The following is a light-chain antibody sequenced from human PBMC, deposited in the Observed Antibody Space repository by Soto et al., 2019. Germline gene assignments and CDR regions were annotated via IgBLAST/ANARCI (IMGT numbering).Light chain of an antibody. J-gene: IGLJ1*01. Sequence: QSVLTQPASVSGSPGQSITISCTGTSNDVGAYIYVSWFQQHTGKAPQFIIYEVSNRPSGVSSRFSGSKSGNTASLTISGLQAEDEADYYCSSYTNNNTLVFGTGTRSPS. V-gene: IGLV2-14*01. CDR1: SNDVGAYIY. CDR2: EVS. CDR3: SSYTNNNTLV.